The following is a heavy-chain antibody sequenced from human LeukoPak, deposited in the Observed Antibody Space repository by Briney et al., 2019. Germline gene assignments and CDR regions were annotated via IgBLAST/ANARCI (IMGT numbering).Heavy chain of an antibody. Sequence: GRSLRLSCAASGFTFSSYGMHWVRQAPSKGLEWVAVIWYDGSNKYYADSVKGRFTISRDNSKNTLYLQMNSLRAEDTAVYYCARDDGPFDYWGQGTLVTVSS. J-gene: IGHJ4*02. CDR1: GFTFSSYG. CDR3: ARDDGPFDY. D-gene: IGHD4-17*01. V-gene: IGHV3-33*01. CDR2: IWYDGSNK.